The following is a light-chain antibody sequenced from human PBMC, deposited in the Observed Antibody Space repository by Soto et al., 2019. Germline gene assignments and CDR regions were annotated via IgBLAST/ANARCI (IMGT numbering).Light chain of an antibody. J-gene: IGLJ3*02. Sequence: QAVVTQPPSASGTPGQTVTISCSGSSSNIGSNYVYWYQQLPGTAPKLLIYSNNQRPSGVPDRFSGSKSGTSASLAISGLRSEDEADYYCAAWDDSLSGWVFGGGTKVTVL. CDR3: AAWDDSLSGWV. V-gene: IGLV1-47*02. CDR2: SNN. CDR1: SSNIGSNY.